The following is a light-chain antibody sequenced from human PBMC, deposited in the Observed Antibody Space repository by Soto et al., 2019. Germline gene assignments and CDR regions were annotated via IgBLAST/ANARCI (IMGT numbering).Light chain of an antibody. V-gene: IGKV1-5*03. Sequence: IRMTQSPSSLSASTGDRVTITCRASQSISNWLAWYQQKPGKAPNLLIYKASSLKSGVPSRFSGSGSGTEFTLTISSLQPDDFATYYCQQYDTYWTFGQGTKVDIK. J-gene: IGKJ1*01. CDR2: KAS. CDR3: QQYDTYWT. CDR1: QSISNW.